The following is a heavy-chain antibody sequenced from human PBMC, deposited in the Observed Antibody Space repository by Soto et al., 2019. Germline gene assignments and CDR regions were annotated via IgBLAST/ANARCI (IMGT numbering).Heavy chain of an antibody. J-gene: IGHJ4*02. Sequence: QVQLVQSGAEVKKPGSSVKVSCKASGGTFSSYAISWVRQAPGQGLEWMGGIIPIFGTANYAQKFQGRVTITADESTRTAYMELSSLRSEDTAVYYCARDDRAQVDYGSGSYDYGGQGTLVTVSS. D-gene: IGHD3-10*01. CDR1: GGTFSSYA. V-gene: IGHV1-69*01. CDR2: IIPIFGTA. CDR3: ARDDRAQVDYGSGSYDY.